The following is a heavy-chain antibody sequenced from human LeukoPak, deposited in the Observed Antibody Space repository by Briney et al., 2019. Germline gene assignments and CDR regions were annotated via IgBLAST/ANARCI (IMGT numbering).Heavy chain of an antibody. J-gene: IGHJ4*02. CDR1: GGSFSGYY. D-gene: IGHD3-22*01. CDR3: ATESHNYYDSSGYRFDY. Sequence: SETLSLTCAVYGGSFSGYYWSWIRQPPGKGLEWIGEINHSGSTNYNPSLKSRVTISVDTSKNQFSLKLSSVTAADTAVYYCATESHNYYDSSGYRFDYWGQGTLVTVSS. V-gene: IGHV4-34*01. CDR2: INHSGST.